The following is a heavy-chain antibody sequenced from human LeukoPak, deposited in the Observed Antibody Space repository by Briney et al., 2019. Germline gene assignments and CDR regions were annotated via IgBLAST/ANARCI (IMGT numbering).Heavy chain of an antibody. J-gene: IGHJ4*02. CDR2: IYPGDSDT. D-gene: IGHD3-16*01. Sequence: GESLKISCKGSGYSFTSYWIVWVRQMPGKGLEWMGIIYPGDSDTRYSPSFRGQVTISADKSISTAYLQWSSLKASDTAMYYCARHDMTTSEYYFDYWGQGTLVTVSS. CDR1: GYSFTSYW. CDR3: ARHDMTTSEYYFDY. V-gene: IGHV5-51*01.